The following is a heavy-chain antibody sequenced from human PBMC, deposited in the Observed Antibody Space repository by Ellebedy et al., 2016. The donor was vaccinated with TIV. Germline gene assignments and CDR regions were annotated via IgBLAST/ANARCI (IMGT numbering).Heavy chain of an antibody. D-gene: IGHD2-8*01. CDR1: GFTFSHYA. CDR2: IWYDGSNK. Sequence: GESLKISCAASGFTFSHYAMHWVRQAPGKRLEWVAVIWYDGSNKYYADSVKGRFTISRDSSKKTLYVQMNSLRAEDTAVYYCARDGGGCTNGVCVTNFDYWGQGTLVTVSS. V-gene: IGHV3-33*08. J-gene: IGHJ4*02. CDR3: ARDGGGCTNGVCVTNFDY.